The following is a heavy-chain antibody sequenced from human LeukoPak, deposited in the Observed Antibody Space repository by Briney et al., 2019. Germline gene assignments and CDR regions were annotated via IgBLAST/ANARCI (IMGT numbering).Heavy chain of an antibody. CDR3: ARVLYGSGSYYARPLDY. Sequence: GASVKVSCKASGYTFTGYYMHWVRQAPGQGLEWMGWINPNSGGTNYAQKFQGRVTMTRDTSISTAYMELSRLRSDDTAAYYCARVLYGSGSYYARPLDYWGQGTLVTVSS. J-gene: IGHJ4*02. V-gene: IGHV1-2*02. D-gene: IGHD3-10*01. CDR2: INPNSGGT. CDR1: GYTFTGYY.